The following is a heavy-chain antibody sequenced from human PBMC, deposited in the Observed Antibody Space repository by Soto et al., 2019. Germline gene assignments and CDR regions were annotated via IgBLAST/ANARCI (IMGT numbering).Heavy chain of an antibody. CDR3: ARDLRYRCYFDY. Sequence: PGGSLRLSCAASGFTFSSYSMNWVRQAPGKGLEWVSSISSSSSYIYYADSVKGRFTISRDNAKNSLYLQMNSLRAEGTAVYYCARDLRYRCYFDYWGQGTLVTVSS. CDR1: GFTFSSYS. D-gene: IGHD1-20*01. J-gene: IGHJ4*02. V-gene: IGHV3-21*01. CDR2: ISSSSSYI.